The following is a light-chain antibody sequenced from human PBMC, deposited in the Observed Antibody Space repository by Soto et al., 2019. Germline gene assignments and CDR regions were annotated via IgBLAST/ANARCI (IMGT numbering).Light chain of an antibody. J-gene: IGKJ1*01. CDR1: QSVSSN. V-gene: IGKV3-15*01. Sequence: EIVMTQSPATLSVSPGERATLSCRASQSVSSNLARYQQKPGQAPRLLIYGASTRATGIPARFSGSGSGTEFTLTISSLQSEDFAVYYCQQYNNWPQTFGQGTKVE. CDR2: GAS. CDR3: QQYNNWPQT.